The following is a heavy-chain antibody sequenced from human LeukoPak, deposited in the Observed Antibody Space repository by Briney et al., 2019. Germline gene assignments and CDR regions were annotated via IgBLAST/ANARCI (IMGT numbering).Heavy chain of an antibody. V-gene: IGHV4-4*09. CDR1: GGSISSYY. J-gene: IGHJ4*02. Sequence: SETLSLTCTVSGGSISSYYWSWIRQPPGKGLEWIGYIYTSGSTNYNPSLKSRVTISVDTSKNQFSLKLSSVTAADTAVYYCARVRYYDSSGYFPRWGQGTLVTVSS. D-gene: IGHD3-22*01. CDR2: IYTSGST. CDR3: ARVRYYDSSGYFPR.